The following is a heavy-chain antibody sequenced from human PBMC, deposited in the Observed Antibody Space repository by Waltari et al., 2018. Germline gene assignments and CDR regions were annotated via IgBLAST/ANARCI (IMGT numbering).Heavy chain of an antibody. CDR2: IYHSGST. V-gene: IGHV4-30-2*01. CDR1: GGSISSGGYS. CDR3: ARGAGYCSGGSCYPNALFDP. D-gene: IGHD2-15*01. Sequence: QLQLQESGSGLVKPSQTLSLTCAVSGGSISSGGYSWSWIRQPPGKGLEWIGYIYHSGSTYYNPSLKSRVTISVDRSKNQFSLKLSSVTAADTAVYYCARGAGYCSGGSCYPNALFDPWGQGTLVTVSS. J-gene: IGHJ5*02.